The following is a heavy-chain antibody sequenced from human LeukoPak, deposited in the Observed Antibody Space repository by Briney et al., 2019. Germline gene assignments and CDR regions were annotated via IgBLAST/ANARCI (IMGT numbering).Heavy chain of an antibody. CDR1: GFTFSSYS. V-gene: IGHV3-21*01. D-gene: IGHD3-22*01. J-gene: IGHJ6*03. CDR3: ARSDYYDSSGYFNYYYYYYMDV. CDR2: ISSSSSYI. Sequence: PGGSLRLSCAASGFTFSSYSMNWVRQAPGKGLEWVSSISSSSSYIYYADSVKGRFTISRDNAKNSLYLQMNSLRAEDTAVYYCARSDYYDSSGYFNYYYYYYMDVWGKGTTVTISS.